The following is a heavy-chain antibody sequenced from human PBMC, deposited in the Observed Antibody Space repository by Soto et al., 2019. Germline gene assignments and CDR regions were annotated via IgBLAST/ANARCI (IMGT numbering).Heavy chain of an antibody. D-gene: IGHD2-21*02. CDR1: GFTFSSYG. CDR3: AKLVVTAIRGFDY. CDR2: ISYDGSNK. J-gene: IGHJ4*02. V-gene: IGHV3-30*18. Sequence: QVQLVESGGGVVQPGRALRLSCAASGFTFSSYGMHWVRQAPGKGLEGVAVISYDGSNKYYADSVKGRFTISRDNSKNALYLQMNSLRAEDTAVYYCAKLVVTAIRGFDYWGQGTLVNVSS.